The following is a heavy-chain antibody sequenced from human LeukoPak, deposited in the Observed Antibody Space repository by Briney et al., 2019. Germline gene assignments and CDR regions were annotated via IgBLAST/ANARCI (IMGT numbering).Heavy chain of an antibody. J-gene: IGHJ4*02. CDR3: ASVGAEFDY. D-gene: IGHD1-26*01. CDR1: GFTFSTYS. V-gene: IGHV3-30*04. CDR2: ISYDGSKR. Sequence: GRSLRLSCAASGFTFSTYSMHWVRQAPGKGLQWVALISYDGSKRYYTDSVEGRFTISRDNSKNTLYLQMNSLRAEDTAVYYCASVGAEFDYWGQGTLVTVSS.